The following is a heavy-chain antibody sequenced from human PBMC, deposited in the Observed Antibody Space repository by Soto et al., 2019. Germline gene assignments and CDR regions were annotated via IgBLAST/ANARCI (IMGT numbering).Heavy chain of an antibody. CDR1: GYTFTSYD. D-gene: IGHD6-19*01. CDR2: MNPNSGNT. J-gene: IGHJ3*02. Sequence: ASVKVSCKASGYTFTSYDINWVRQATGQGLEWMGWMNPNSGNTGYAQKFQGRVTMTRNTSISTAYMELSSLRSEDTAVSYCARGYSSGWYLIRAFDIWGQGTMVTVSS. CDR3: ARGYSSGWYLIRAFDI. V-gene: IGHV1-8*01.